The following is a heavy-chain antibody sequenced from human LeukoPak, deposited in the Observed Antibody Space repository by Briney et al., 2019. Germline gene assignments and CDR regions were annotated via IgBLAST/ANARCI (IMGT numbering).Heavy chain of an antibody. D-gene: IGHD6-13*01. CDR1: GYSFTSYW. Sequence: GASLQISCQGSGYSFTSYWIGWVRQLPGKGLEWMGIIYPGDSDTRYSPSCQGQVTISADKSISTAYLQCSSLKASDTAMYYCARRAEAAAGTGGWFDHWGQGTLVTVSS. CDR2: IYPGDSDT. V-gene: IGHV5-51*01. J-gene: IGHJ5*02. CDR3: ARRAEAAAGTGGWFDH.